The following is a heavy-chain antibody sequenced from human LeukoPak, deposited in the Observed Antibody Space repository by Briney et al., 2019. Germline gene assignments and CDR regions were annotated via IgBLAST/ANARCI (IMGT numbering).Heavy chain of an antibody. J-gene: IGHJ2*01. CDR3: ARRGIPVAGTAYFDL. D-gene: IGHD6-19*01. CDR2: IYPKSGAT. CDR1: GYSFTGYY. Sequence: ASVKVSCKASGYSFTGYYMHWVRQVPGQGLEWMGWIYPKSGATNYAQKFRGRVTMSRDTSINTVYMEVTRLRSDDTAMYYCARRGIPVAGTAYFDLWGRGTLVTVSS. V-gene: IGHV1-2*02.